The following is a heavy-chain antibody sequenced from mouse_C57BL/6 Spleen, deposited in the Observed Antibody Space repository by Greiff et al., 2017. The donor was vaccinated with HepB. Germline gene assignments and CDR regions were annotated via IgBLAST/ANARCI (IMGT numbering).Heavy chain of an antibody. J-gene: IGHJ4*01. V-gene: IGHV1-76*01. CDR2: IYPGSGNT. CDR3: AREFYYYGSSYYYAMDY. D-gene: IGHD1-1*01. Sequence: QVQLQQSGAELVRPGASVKLSCKASGYTFTDYYINWVKQRPGQGLEWIARIYPGSGNTYYNEKFKGKATLTAEKSSSTAYMQLSSLTSEDSAVYFCAREFYYYGSSYYYAMDYWGQGTSVTVSS. CDR1: GYTFTDYY.